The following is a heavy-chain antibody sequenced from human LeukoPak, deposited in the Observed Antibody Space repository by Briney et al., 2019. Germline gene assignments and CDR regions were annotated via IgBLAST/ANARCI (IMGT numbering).Heavy chain of an antibody. D-gene: IGHD3-10*01. CDR3: ATHLFYGSGSPFDY. V-gene: IGHV4-39*01. Sequence: SETLSLTCTVSGGSISSSSYYWGWIHQPPGKGLEWIGSIYYSGSTYYNPSLKSRVTMSVDTSKNHFSLKLSSVTAADTAVYYCATHLFYGSGSPFDYWGQGTLVTVSS. J-gene: IGHJ4*02. CDR2: IYYSGST. CDR1: GGSISSSSYY.